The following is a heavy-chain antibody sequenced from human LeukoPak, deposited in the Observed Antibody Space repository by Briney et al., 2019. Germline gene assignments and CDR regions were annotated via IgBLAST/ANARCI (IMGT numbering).Heavy chain of an antibody. Sequence: SETLSLTCTVSGGSLSSYYWSWIRQPPGKGLEWIGYIYYSGSTNYDPSLKSRVTISVDTSKNQFCLKLSSVTAADTAVYYCARHQWLAPHFDYWGQGTLVTVSS. J-gene: IGHJ4*02. V-gene: IGHV4-59*08. CDR3: ARHQWLAPHFDY. D-gene: IGHD6-19*01. CDR2: IYYSGST. CDR1: GGSLSSYY.